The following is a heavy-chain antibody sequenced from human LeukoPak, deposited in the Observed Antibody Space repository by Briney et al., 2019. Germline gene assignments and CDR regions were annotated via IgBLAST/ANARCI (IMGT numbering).Heavy chain of an antibody. CDR3: ASSRITIFGVVTTDAFDI. CDR2: IYPGDSDT. V-gene: IGHV5-51*01. D-gene: IGHD3-3*01. J-gene: IGHJ3*02. CDR1: GYSFTSYW. Sequence: GESLKISCKGSGYSFTSYWIGWVRQMPGKGLEWMGIIYPGDSDTRYSPSFQGQVTISADKSISTAYLQWSSLKASDTAMYYCASSRITIFGVVTTDAFDIWGQGTMVTVSS.